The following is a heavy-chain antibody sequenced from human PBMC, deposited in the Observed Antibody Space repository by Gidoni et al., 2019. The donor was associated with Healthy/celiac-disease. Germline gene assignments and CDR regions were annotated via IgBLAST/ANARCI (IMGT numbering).Heavy chain of an antibody. D-gene: IGHD6-13*01. V-gene: IGHV4-30-4*01. CDR1: GGSISRGAYY. CDR2: IYYSGST. CDR3: ARDKYSSSPNYYYYMDV. J-gene: IGHJ6*03. Sequence: QVQLQESGPGLVKPSQTLSLTCTVSGGSISRGAYYWSLIRQPPGKGLEWIGYIYYSGSTYYNPSLKSRVTISVDTSKNQFSLKLSSVTAADTAVYYCARDKYSSSPNYYYYMDVWGKGTTVTVSS.